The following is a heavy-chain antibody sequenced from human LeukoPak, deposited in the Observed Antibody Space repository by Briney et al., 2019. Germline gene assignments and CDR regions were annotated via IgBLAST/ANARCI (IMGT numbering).Heavy chain of an antibody. CDR2: ISGNEVSI. J-gene: IGHJ5*02. CDR3: ARDVAVGGTSWFDP. V-gene: IGHV3-64*01. D-gene: IGHD6-19*01. CDR1: GFTFSSYA. Sequence: GGSLRLSCEASGFTFSSYAMYWVRQSPGKGLEYVSVISGNEVSISYANSVKVRFTISRDNSKNTLYLQMGSLRSEDMAVYYCARDVAVGGTSWFDPWGQGTLVTVSS.